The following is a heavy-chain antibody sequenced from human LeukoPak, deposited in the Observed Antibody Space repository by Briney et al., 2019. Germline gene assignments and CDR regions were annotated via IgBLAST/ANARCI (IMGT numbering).Heavy chain of an antibody. CDR3: ARGKRIQYYDSIGYYPPGDY. CDR1: GGSFSGYY. J-gene: IGHJ4*02. Sequence: PSETLSLTCAVYGGSFSGYYWSWVRQPPGKGLEWIGEINHSGSTNYNPSLKRRVTISVATCKNQFSLKLSSVTGADSAVYYWARGKRIQYYDSIGYYPPGDYSGQGTLVTVSS. CDR2: INHSGST. V-gene: IGHV4-34*01. D-gene: IGHD3-22*01.